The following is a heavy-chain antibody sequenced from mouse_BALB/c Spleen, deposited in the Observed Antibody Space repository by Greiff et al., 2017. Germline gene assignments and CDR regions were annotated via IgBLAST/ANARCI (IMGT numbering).Heavy chain of an antibody. Sequence: EVQLVESGGGLVKPGGSLKLSCAASGFTFSSYTMSWVRQTPEKRLEWVATISSGGSYTYYPDSVKGRFTISRDNAKNTLYLQMSSLKSEDTAMYYCTRGETARATSFAYWGQGTLVTVSA. CDR2: ISSGGSYT. CDR3: TRGETARATSFAY. D-gene: IGHD3-2*01. J-gene: IGHJ3*01. V-gene: IGHV5-6-4*01. CDR1: GFTFSSYT.